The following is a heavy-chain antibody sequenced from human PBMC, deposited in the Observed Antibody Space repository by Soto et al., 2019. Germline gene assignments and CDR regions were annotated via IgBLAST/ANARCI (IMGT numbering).Heavy chain of an antibody. CDR3: ARAFWEVVPAAINWFDP. CDR1: GYSISSGYY. D-gene: IGHD2-2*01. J-gene: IGHJ5*02. V-gene: IGHV4-38-2*01. Sequence: SETLSLTCAVSGYSISSGYYWGWIRQPPGKGLEWIGSIYHSGSTYYNPSLKSRVTISVDTSKNQFSLKLSSVTAADTAVYYCARAFWEVVPAAINWFDPWVQGTLVTVSS. CDR2: IYHSGST.